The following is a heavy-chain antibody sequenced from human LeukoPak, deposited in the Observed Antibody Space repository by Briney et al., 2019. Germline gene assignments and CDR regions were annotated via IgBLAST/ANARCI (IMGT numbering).Heavy chain of an antibody. J-gene: IGHJ4*02. CDR3: ARFLHGNSLDY. D-gene: IGHD1-7*01. Sequence: PGESLKISCKGSGDTFTDTCIAWVRQVGGKGLEWMGIIYHDGSDTRYSPSFEGQVTISVDHSIRTAYLQWTSLKTSDTAMYYCARFLHGNSLDYWGQGALVTVSS. V-gene: IGHV5-51*03. CDR2: IYHDGSDT. CDR1: GDTFTDTC.